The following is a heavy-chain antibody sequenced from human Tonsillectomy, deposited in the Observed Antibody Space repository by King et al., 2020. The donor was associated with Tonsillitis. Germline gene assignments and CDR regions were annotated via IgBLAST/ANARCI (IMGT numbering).Heavy chain of an antibody. D-gene: IGHD3-10*01. J-gene: IGHJ2*01. Sequence: QLQESGPGLVKASETLSLTCTVSGSISGSYWSWIRQPPGKGLEWLGYIYYSGTTNYNPSLRSRVTISVDTSKNQFSLRLSSVTAADTAVYYCARLDYFGSGSYWYFDLWGRGTLVTVSS. CDR2: IYYSGTT. V-gene: IGHV4-59*08. CDR1: GSISGSY. CDR3: ARLDYFGSGSYWYFDL.